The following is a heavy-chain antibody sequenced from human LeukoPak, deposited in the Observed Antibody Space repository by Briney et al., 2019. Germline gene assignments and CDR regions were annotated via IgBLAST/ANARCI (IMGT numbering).Heavy chain of an antibody. D-gene: IGHD5-18*01. CDR1: GFNFTSYG. J-gene: IGHJ4*02. Sequence: PGRSLRLSCAASGFNFTSYGMHWVRQAPGKGLEWVVLISFDGSNKYYADSVKGRFTISRDNSKNTLYLQMNSLRSEDTAVYYCAKESSEYIYGYCNYWGQGTLVTVSS. CDR3: AKESSEYIYGYCNY. CDR2: ISFDGSNK. V-gene: IGHV3-30*18.